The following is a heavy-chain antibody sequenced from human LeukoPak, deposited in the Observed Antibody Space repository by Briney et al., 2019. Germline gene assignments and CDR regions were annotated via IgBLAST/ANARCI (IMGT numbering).Heavy chain of an antibody. CDR2: ISSSGYST. J-gene: IGHJ4*02. D-gene: IGHD6-6*01. V-gene: IGHV3-23*01. CDR3: AKAYSSSSFPDY. Sequence: GGSLRLSCAASGFTFSSSAMSWVRQAPGKGLEWVSGISSSGYSTYYAGSVKGRFTISRDNSKNTLYLQMNSLRAEDTAVYYCAKAYSSSSFPDYWGQGTLVTVSS. CDR1: GFTFSSSA.